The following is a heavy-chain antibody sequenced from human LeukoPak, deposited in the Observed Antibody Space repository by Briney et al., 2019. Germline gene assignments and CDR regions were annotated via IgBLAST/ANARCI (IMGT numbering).Heavy chain of an antibody. CDR2: IKQDGSEK. J-gene: IGHJ4*02. Sequence: GGSLRLSCAASGFTFSRYWMNWARLAPGKGLEWVANIKQDGSEKYFVDSVKGRFTISRDNAKNSLYLQMNSLRAEDTAVYYCARGFGGFDYWGQGTLVTVSS. V-gene: IGHV3-7*04. CDR3: ARGFGGFDY. CDR1: GFTFSRYW. D-gene: IGHD3-10*01.